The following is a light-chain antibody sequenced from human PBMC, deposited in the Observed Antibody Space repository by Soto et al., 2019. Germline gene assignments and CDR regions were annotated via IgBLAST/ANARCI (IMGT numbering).Light chain of an antibody. V-gene: IGLV1-40*01. Sequence: QSVLTQPPSVSGASGQRVTISCTGSSSNIGAGYDVHWYQHLPGTAPKLLIHGDSNRPSGVPDRFSGSKSGTSASLAITDLQAEDEADYYCQSYDSSLSVVFGTGTKLTVL. CDR3: QSYDSSLSVV. J-gene: IGLJ1*01. CDR2: GDS. CDR1: SSNIGAGYD.